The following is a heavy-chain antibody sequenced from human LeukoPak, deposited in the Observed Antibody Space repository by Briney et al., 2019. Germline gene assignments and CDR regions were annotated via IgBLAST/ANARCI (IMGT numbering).Heavy chain of an antibody. CDR2: ISHRGTT. D-gene: IGHD4-23*01. V-gene: IGHV4-30-2*01. J-gene: IGHJ4*02. CDR1: GDSISTGGYY. Sequence: RPSETLSLTCTVSGDSISTGGYYWSWVRQPPGKGLEWIGYISHRGTTDYNPSLKSRLTIFMDKCNNHFSLRLTSATAADTAVYFCARQKATPLPEDFDYWGQGTLVTVSS. CDR3: ARQKATPLPEDFDY.